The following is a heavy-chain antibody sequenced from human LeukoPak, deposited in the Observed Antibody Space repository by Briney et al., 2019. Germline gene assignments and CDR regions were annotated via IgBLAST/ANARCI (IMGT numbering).Heavy chain of an antibody. CDR2: INSDGSST. D-gene: IGHD6-6*01. CDR1: GFTFSSYW. CDR3: ARARPNALDY. J-gene: IGHJ4*02. Sequence: GGSLRLSCAASGFTFSSYWMHWVRQAPGKGLVGVSRINSDGSSTSYADSVKGRFTISRDNAKNTLYLQMNSLRAEDTAVYYCARARPNALDYWGQGTLVTVSS. V-gene: IGHV3-74*01.